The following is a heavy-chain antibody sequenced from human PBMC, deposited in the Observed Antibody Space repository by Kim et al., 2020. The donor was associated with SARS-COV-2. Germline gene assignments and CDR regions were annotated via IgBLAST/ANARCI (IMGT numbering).Heavy chain of an antibody. J-gene: IGHJ4*02. V-gene: IGHV3-30*18. CDR1: GFTFSNYG. CDR3: AKDYDYVWGSYRYSFDY. CDR2: ISYDESNK. Sequence: GGSLRLSCAASGFTFSNYGMHWVRQAPGKGLEWVAVISYDESNKYYADSVKGRFTISRDNSKNMLYLQMNSLRAEDTAVYYCAKDYDYVWGSYRYSFDYWGQGTLVTVSS. D-gene: IGHD3-16*02.